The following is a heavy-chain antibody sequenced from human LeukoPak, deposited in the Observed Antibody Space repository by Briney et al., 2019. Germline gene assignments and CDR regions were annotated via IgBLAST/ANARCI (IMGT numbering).Heavy chain of an antibody. V-gene: IGHV3-23*01. J-gene: IGHJ4*02. CDR3: AREWSSGYLSPPGY. D-gene: IGHD3-22*01. CDR2: VSGSGGST. Sequence: GGSLRLSCAASGFTFSSYAMSWVRQAPGKGLEWVSAVSGSGGSTYYAGSVKGRFTISRDNSKNTLYLQMNSLRAEDTAVYYCAREWSSGYLSPPGYWGQGTLVTVSS. CDR1: GFTFSSYA.